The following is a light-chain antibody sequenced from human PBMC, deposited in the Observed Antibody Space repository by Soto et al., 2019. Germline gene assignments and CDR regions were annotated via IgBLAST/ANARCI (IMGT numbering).Light chain of an antibody. CDR1: SGSVSTSYY. Sequence: QTVVAQEPSFSVSPGGTVTLTCGLSSGSVSTSYYPSWYQQTPGHAPRTLIFSTNTRASGVPDRFYGSSLGNKAARTSTGAPEDDQSDFYCVLYMGSSRDVVLAGGTKLTVL. J-gene: IGLJ2*01. CDR3: VLYMGSSRDVV. V-gene: IGLV8-61*01. CDR2: STN.